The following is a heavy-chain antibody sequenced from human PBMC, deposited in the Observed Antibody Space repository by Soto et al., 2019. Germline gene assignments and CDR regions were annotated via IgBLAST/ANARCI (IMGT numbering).Heavy chain of an antibody. Sequence: PGGSLRLSCAASGFTFSSYAMSWVRQAPGKGLEWVSAISGSGGSTYYADSVKGRFTISRDNSKNTLYLQMNSLRAEDTAVYYCAKDLVFGTMIVVVNPYFDYWGQGTLVTVSS. CDR1: GFTFSSYA. V-gene: IGHV3-23*01. CDR2: ISGSGGST. D-gene: IGHD3-22*01. CDR3: AKDLVFGTMIVVVNPYFDY. J-gene: IGHJ4*02.